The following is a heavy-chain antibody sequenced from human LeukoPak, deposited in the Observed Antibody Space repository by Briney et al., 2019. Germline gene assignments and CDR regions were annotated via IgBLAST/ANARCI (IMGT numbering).Heavy chain of an antibody. J-gene: IGHJ6*03. D-gene: IGHD3-3*01. V-gene: IGHV4-61*02. CDR2: IYTSGST. Sequence: SETLSLTCTVSGGSISSGSYYWSWIRQPAGKGLEWIGRIYTSGSTNYNPSLKSRVTISVDTSKNQFPLKLSSVTAADTAVYYCAGEDFWSGYPYYYYYYMDVWGKGTTVTVSS. CDR1: GGSISSGSYY. CDR3: AGEDFWSGYPYYYYYYMDV.